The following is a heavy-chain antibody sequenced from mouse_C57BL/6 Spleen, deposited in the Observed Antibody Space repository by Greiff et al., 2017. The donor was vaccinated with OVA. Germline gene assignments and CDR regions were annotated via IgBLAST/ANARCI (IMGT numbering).Heavy chain of an antibody. Sequence: QVQLQQSGAELARPGASVKLSCKASGYTFTSYGISWVKQRTGQGLEWIGEIYPRSGNTYYNAKFKGKATLTADKSSSTAYMELRSLTSEDSAVYFCARSGYDGYYEDYWGQGTTLTVSS. J-gene: IGHJ2*01. CDR3: ARSGYDGYYEDY. D-gene: IGHD2-3*01. V-gene: IGHV1-81*01. CDR1: GYTFTSYG. CDR2: IYPRSGNT.